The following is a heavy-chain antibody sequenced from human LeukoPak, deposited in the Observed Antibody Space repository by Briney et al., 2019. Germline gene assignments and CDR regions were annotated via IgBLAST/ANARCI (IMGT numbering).Heavy chain of an antibody. D-gene: IGHD6-19*01. CDR2: IGTAGDT. CDR3: ARAGSGWYYFDY. V-gene: IGHV3-13*01. CDR1: GFTFSSYY. J-gene: IGHJ4*02. Sequence: GGSLRLSCAASGFTFSSYYMHWVRQATGKGLEWVSAIGTAGDTYYPGSVKGRFTISRENAENSLYLQMNSLRAGDTAMYYCARAGSGWYYFDYWGQGTLVTVSS.